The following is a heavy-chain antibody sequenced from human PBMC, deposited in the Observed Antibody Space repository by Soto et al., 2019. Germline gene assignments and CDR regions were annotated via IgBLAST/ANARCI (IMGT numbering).Heavy chain of an antibody. CDR2: INQDGTDK. V-gene: IGHV3-7*04. D-gene: IGHD2-2*01. J-gene: IGHJ4*02. CDR3: ARISPIMPQGY. Sequence: GGSLRLSCAASGFTFSSYGMHWVRQAPGKGLEWVANINQDGTDKYYVDSVKGRFTISRDNAKNSLYLQANSLRAEDTAVYYCARISPIMPQGYWGQGTRVTVSS. CDR1: GFTFSSYG.